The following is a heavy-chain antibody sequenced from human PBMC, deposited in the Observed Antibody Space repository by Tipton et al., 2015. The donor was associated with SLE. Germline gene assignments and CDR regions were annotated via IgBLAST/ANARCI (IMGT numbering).Heavy chain of an antibody. CDR1: GFTFSSYG. J-gene: IGHJ5*02. V-gene: IGHV3-30*02. CDR3: AKEDSSGWSPYPRYNWFDP. CDR2: IRYDGSNK. Sequence: SLRLSCAASGFTFSSYGMHWVRQAPGKGLEWVAFIRYDGSNKYYADSVKGRFTISRDNSKNTLYLQMNSLRAENTAVYYCAKEDSSGWSPYPRYNWFDPWGQGTLVTVSS. D-gene: IGHD6-19*01.